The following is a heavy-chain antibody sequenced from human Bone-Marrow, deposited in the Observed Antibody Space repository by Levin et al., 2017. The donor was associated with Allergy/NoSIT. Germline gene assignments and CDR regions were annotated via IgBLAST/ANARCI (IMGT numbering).Heavy chain of an antibody. CDR3: ARRRGFEDY. J-gene: IGHJ4*02. CDR2: IYYSGST. D-gene: IGHD3-10*01. V-gene: IGHV4-61*01. CDR1: GGSVSSGSYY. Sequence: SETLSLTCTVSGGSVSSGSYYWSWIRQPPGKGLEWIGYIYYSGSTNYNPSLKSRVTISVDTSKNQFSLKLSSVTAADTAVYYCARRRGFEDYWGQGTLVTVSS.